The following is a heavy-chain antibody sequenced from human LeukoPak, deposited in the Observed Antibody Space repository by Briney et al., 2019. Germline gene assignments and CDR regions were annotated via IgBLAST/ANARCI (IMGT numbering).Heavy chain of an antibody. V-gene: IGHV1-2*07. CDR3: ARDADPYGSGTFPQYFFDY. D-gene: IGHD3-10*01. CDR2: INPNSGGT. Sequence: ASVTVSCKASGYTFTGYYIHWVRQAPRQGLEWMGWINPNSGGTSYAHKFQGRVTMTRDTSISTALMEVSVLRSDDTAVYYCARDADPYGSGTFPQYFFDYWGQGTLVTVSS. CDR1: GYTFTGYY. J-gene: IGHJ4*02.